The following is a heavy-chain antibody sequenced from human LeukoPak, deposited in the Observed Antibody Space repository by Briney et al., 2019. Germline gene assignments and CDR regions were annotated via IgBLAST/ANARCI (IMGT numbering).Heavy chain of an antibody. CDR1: GFTFSTYG. J-gene: IGHJ4*02. Sequence: GGSLRLSCAASGFTFSTYGMHWVRQAPGKGLEWVAFIRYDGSNKYYADSVKGRFTISRDNSKNTVYLQMNSLRAEDTAVYYCAAPGVPAATYYFDYWGQGTLVTVSS. CDR3: AAPGVPAATYYFDY. V-gene: IGHV3-30*02. CDR2: IRYDGSNK. D-gene: IGHD2-2*01.